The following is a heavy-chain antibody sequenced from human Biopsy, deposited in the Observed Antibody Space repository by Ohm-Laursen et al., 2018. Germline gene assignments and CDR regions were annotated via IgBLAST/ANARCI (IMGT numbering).Heavy chain of an antibody. D-gene: IGHD3-9*01. J-gene: IGHJ1*01. CDR2: NIPILGTG. CDR1: AGTFSNYG. CDR3: ATKLTGYFHH. V-gene: IGHV1-69*06. Sequence: SSVKVSCKAPAGTFSNYGVNWVRQAPGQGLEWLGGNIPILGTGNYAQKFQDRVTVAAETSTSTATMELRSLRPDDTAVHYCATKLTGYFHHWGQGTLVIVSS.